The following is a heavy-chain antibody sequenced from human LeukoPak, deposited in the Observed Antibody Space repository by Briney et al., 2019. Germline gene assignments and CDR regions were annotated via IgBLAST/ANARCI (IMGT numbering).Heavy chain of an antibody. CDR1: GGSISSGDYY. J-gene: IGHJ4*02. CDR3: ARGAYGDPTSFDY. Sequence: SETLSLTCTVSGGSISSGDYYWSWIRQPPRKGLEWIGYISYTGSTYYNPSLKSRLTISVDTSKSQFSLKLSSVTAADTAVYYCARGAYGDPTSFDYWGQGTLVTVSS. D-gene: IGHD4-17*01. V-gene: IGHV4-30-4*02. CDR2: ISYTGST.